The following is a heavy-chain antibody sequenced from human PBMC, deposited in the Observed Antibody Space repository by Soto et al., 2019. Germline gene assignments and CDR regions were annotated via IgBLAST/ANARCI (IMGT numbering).Heavy chain of an antibody. D-gene: IGHD6-13*01. CDR2: ISSSSSTI. CDR1: GFTFSSYS. CDR3: AGGVLDAIFDY. Sequence: GGSLRLSCAASGFTFSSYSMNWVRQAPGKGLEWVSYISSSSSTIYYADSVKGRFTISRDNAKNSLYLQMNSLRAEDTAVYYCAGGVLDAIFDYWGQGTLVTVSS. V-gene: IGHV3-48*01. J-gene: IGHJ4*02.